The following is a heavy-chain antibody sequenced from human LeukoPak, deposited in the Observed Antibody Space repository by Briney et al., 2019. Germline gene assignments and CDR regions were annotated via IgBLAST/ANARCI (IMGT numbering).Heavy chain of an antibody. D-gene: IGHD3-3*01. CDR3: ARGGLRFYYYGMDV. Sequence: GGSLRLSCAASGFTFSSYAMHWVRQAPGKGLEYVSAISSNGGSTYYANSVKGRFTISRDNSKNTLYLQMGSLRAEDMAVYYCARGGLRFYYYGMDVWGQGTTATVSS. CDR2: ISSNGGST. V-gene: IGHV3-64*01. CDR1: GFTFSSYA. J-gene: IGHJ6*02.